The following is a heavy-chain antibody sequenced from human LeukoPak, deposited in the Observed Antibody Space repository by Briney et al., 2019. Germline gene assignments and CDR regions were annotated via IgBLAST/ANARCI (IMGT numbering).Heavy chain of an antibody. D-gene: IGHD3-22*01. Sequence: GRSLRLSCVASGFTFSDYGIHWVRQAPGKGLEWVSVISYDGRKMKYADSVKGRFTISRDNSKDTLSLPMNTLRTEDTAVYYCTRDYYDSSGYYYLPDYWGQGTLVTVSS. CDR2: ISYDGRKM. J-gene: IGHJ4*02. CDR1: GFTFSDYG. V-gene: IGHV3-30*03. CDR3: TRDYYDSSGYYYLPDY.